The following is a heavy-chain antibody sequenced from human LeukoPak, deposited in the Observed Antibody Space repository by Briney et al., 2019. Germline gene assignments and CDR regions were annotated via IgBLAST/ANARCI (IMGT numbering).Heavy chain of an antibody. D-gene: IGHD3-22*01. CDR2: MNQDGSEK. Sequence: GGSLRLSCAVSGFTFSSYWMSWVRQAPGKGLEWVANMNQDGSEKYYVDSVKGRFAISRDNAKNSLYLQMNNLRAEDTAVYYCARGGELLRPADYWGQGTLVTVSS. J-gene: IGHJ4*02. CDR3: ARGGELLRPADY. CDR1: GFTFSSYW. V-gene: IGHV3-7*03.